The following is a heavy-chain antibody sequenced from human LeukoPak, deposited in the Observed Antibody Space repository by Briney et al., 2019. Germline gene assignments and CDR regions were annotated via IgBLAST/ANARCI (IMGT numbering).Heavy chain of an antibody. D-gene: IGHD6-19*01. J-gene: IGHJ4*02. CDR2: IIPIFGIA. V-gene: IGHV1-69*04. CDR1: GGTFSSYA. Sequence: GASVEVSCKASGGTFSSYAISWVRQAPGQGLEWMGRIIPIFGIANYAQKFQGRVTITADKSTSTAYMELSSLRSEDTAVYYCARAYSSGTGFDYWGQGTLVTVSS. CDR3: ARAYSSGTGFDY.